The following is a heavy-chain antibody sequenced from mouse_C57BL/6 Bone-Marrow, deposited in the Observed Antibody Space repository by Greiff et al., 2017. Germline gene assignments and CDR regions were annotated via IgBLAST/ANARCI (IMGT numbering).Heavy chain of an antibody. Sequence: QVQLQQPGAELVKPGASVKLSCKASGYTFTSYWMQWVKQRPGQGLEWIGEIDPSDSYTNYNQKFKGKATLTVDTSSSTAYMQLSSLTSEDSAVYYCAREGSWVLFGYWGQGTTRTVSS. J-gene: IGHJ2*01. V-gene: IGHV1-50*01. CDR3: AREGSWVLFGY. CDR2: IDPSDSYT. CDR1: GYTFTSYW. D-gene: IGHD4-1*01.